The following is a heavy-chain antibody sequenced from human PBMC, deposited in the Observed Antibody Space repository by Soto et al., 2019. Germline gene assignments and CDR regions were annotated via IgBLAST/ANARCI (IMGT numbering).Heavy chain of an antibody. CDR1: GGTFSSYA. Sequence: ASVKVSCKASGGTFSSYAISWVRQAPGQGLEWMGGIIPIFGTANYAQKFQGRVTITADKSTSTAYMELSSLRSEDTAVYYCANYGYYYYYGMDVWGQGTTVTVSS. D-gene: IGHD3-16*01. CDR2: IIPIFGTA. V-gene: IGHV1-69*06. J-gene: IGHJ6*02. CDR3: ANYGYYYYYGMDV.